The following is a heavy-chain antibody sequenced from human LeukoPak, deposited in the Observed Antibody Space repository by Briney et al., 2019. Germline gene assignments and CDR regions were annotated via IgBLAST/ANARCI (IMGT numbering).Heavy chain of an antibody. Sequence: GGSLRLSCAASGFTVSSNYMSWVRQAPGKGLEWVSVIYSGGSTYYADSVKGRFTISRDNSKNTLYLQMNSLRAEDTAVYYCARIPNWGSGGVDYWGQGTLVTVSS. J-gene: IGHJ4*02. D-gene: IGHD7-27*01. CDR2: IYSGGST. CDR3: ARIPNWGSGGVDY. CDR1: GFTVSSNY. V-gene: IGHV3-53*01.